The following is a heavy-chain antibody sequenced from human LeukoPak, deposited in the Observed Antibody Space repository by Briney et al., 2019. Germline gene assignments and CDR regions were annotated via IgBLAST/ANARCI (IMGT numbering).Heavy chain of an antibody. CDR1: GFTFRNSW. J-gene: IGHJ4*02. V-gene: IGHV3-7*01. Sequence: GGSLRLSCAASGFTFRNSWMSWVRQAPGKSLEWVVNIKQEGTEKNYVDSVKGRFTISRDNARNSLYLQMNSLGAEDTAVYYCAGDGGGPLDWGQGTLVTVSS. CDR2: IKQEGTEK. D-gene: IGHD3-10*01. CDR3: AGDGGGPLD.